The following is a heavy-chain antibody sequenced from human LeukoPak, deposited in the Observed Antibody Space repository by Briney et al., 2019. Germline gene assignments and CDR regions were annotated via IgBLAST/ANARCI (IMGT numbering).Heavy chain of an antibody. Sequence: ASVKVSYKASGYTFTSYYMHWVRQAPGQGLEWMGIINPSGGSTSYAQKFQGRVTMTRDTSTSTVYMELSSLRSEDTAVYYCARDANYDFWSGHNYYYYMDVWGKGTTVTVSS. CDR2: INPSGGST. CDR3: ARDANYDFWSGHNYYYYMDV. CDR1: GYTFTSYY. V-gene: IGHV1-46*01. J-gene: IGHJ6*03. D-gene: IGHD3-3*01.